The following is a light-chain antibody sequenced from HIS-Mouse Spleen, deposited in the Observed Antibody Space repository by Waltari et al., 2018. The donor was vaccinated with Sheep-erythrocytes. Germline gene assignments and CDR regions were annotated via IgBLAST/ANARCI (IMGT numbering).Light chain of an antibody. Sequence: QSALTQPPSASGSPGQSVTISCTGTSSDVGGYNYVSWYQQHPGKAPKRMIYEVSKRPSGVPDRVSGSKSGNTAYLTVSGLQAEDEADYYCSSYAGSNKLVFGGGTKLTVL. CDR2: EVS. CDR3: SSYAGSNKLV. V-gene: IGLV2-8*01. CDR1: SSDVGGYNY. J-gene: IGLJ2*01.